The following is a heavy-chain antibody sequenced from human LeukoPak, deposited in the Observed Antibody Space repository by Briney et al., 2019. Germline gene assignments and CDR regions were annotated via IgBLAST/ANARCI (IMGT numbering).Heavy chain of an antibody. V-gene: IGHV3-23*01. J-gene: IGHJ4*02. CDR3: ASDYFLDY. CDR1: GFTFSSYW. D-gene: IGHD6-25*01. CDR2: ISDSGART. Sequence: GGSLRLSCAASGFTFSSYWMNWVRQAPGEGLEWVSTISDSGARTNYADSAKGRFTISRDNSMNTLYLQMNSLRADDTAVYYCASDYFLDYWGQGTLVTVSS.